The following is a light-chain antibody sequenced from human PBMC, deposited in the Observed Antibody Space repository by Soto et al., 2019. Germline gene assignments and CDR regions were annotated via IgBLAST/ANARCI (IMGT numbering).Light chain of an antibody. V-gene: IGKV1-6*01. CDR3: LQDYNYTIT. J-gene: IGKJ5*01. Sequence: IQMTQSPSSLSASLEDRVIITCRASQSISNHLNWYQQKPGKAPKLLIFAASSLQSGVPSRFSGSGSGTDFTLTISSLKPEDFATYDCLQDYNYTITFGQGTRLEIK. CDR2: AAS. CDR1: QSISNH.